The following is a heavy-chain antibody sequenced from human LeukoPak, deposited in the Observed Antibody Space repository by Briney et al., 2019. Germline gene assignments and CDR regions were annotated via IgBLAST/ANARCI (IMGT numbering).Heavy chain of an antibody. CDR2: ISGSGGST. CDR1: GFTFSSYA. J-gene: IGHJ6*02. V-gene: IGHV3-23*01. D-gene: IGHD3/OR15-3a*01. CDR3: AKDDWTARPYYYYGMDV. Sequence: PGGSLRLSCAASGFTFSSYAMSWVRQAPGKGLEWVSAISGSGGSTYYADSVKGRLTISRDNSKNTLYLQMNSLRAEDTAVYYCAKDDWTARPYYYYGMDVWGQGTTVTVSS.